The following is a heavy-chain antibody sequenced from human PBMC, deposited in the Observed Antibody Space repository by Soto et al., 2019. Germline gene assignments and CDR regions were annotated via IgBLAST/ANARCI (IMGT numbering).Heavy chain of an antibody. D-gene: IGHD4-4*01. Sequence: PGGSLRLSCAASGFTFSSYSMNWVRQAPGKGLEWVSSISSSSSYIYYADSVKGRFTISRDNAKNSLYLQMNSLRAEDTAVYYCARDAVTSVSGERYGMDVWGQGTTVTVS. V-gene: IGHV3-21*01. CDR2: ISSSSSYI. J-gene: IGHJ6*02. CDR3: ARDAVTSVSGERYGMDV. CDR1: GFTFSSYS.